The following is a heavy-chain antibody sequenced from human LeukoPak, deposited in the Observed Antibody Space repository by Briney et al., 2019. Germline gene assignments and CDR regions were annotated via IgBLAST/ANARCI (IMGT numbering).Heavy chain of an antibody. V-gene: IGHV3-20*04. CDR3: ARVRFWMATIRPLDY. Sequence: PGGSLRLSCAASGFTFDDHGMSWVRQVPGKGLEWVAGINWNGDTASYADAVKGRFTISRDNGKNSLYLQMNSLRAEDRALYYCARVRFWMATIRPLDYWGQGTLVTVSS. J-gene: IGHJ4*02. D-gene: IGHD5-24*01. CDR1: GFTFDDHG. CDR2: INWNGDTA.